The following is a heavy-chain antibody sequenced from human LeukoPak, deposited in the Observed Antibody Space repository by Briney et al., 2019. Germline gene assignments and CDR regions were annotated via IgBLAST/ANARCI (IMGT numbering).Heavy chain of an antibody. CDR3: ATHGGGGYDEDDAFNI. CDR2: ITGTGVTI. V-gene: IGHV3-11*01. D-gene: IGHD5-12*01. J-gene: IGHJ3*02. CDR1: GFTFGDYY. Sequence: GGSLRLSCAASGFTFGDYYMSWIRQAPGKGLEWISYITGTGVTIHYSDSVKGRFTISRDNAKSSLSLLMNSLRGEDTAVYYCATHGGGGYDEDDAFNIWGQGTMVTVSS.